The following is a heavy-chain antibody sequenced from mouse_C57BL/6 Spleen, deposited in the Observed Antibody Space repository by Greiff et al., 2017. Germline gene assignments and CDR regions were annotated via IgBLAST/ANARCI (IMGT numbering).Heavy chain of an antibody. CDR1: GYTFTSYW. D-gene: IGHD1-1*01. CDR3: AIYGSLYYYAMDY. CDR2: INPSNGGT. Sequence: QVQLKQSGTELVKPGASVKLSCKASGYTFTSYWMHWVKQRPGQGLEWIGNINPSNGGTNYNEKFKSKATLTVDKSSSTAYMQLSSLTSEDSAVYYCAIYGSLYYYAMDYWGQGTSVTVSS. V-gene: IGHV1-53*01. J-gene: IGHJ4*01.